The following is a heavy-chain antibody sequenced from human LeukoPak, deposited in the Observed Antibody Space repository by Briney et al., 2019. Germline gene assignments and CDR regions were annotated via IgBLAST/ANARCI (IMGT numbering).Heavy chain of an antibody. CDR1: GGSINSYY. D-gene: IGHD3-10*01. V-gene: IGHV4-59*01. CDR3: ARNGGLGFGKLPYSFDI. Sequence: SETLSLTCTVSGGSINSYYWSWIRQPPGKGLEWIGYIYYSGSTNYNPSLKSRVTISVHTSKNQLSLKLSSVTAADTAVYYCARNGGLGFGKLPYSFDIWGQGTMVTVFS. CDR2: IYYSGST. J-gene: IGHJ3*02.